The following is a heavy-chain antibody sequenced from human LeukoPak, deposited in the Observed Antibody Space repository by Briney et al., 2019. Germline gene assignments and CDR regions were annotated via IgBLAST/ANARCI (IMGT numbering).Heavy chain of an antibody. D-gene: IGHD3-16*01. J-gene: IGHJ4*02. CDR1: GGSFSGYY. CDR3: ARLSLYPSGVVDY. V-gene: IGHV4-34*01. Sequence: SETLSLTCAVYGGSFSGYYWSWIRQPPGKGLEWIGEINHSGSNTYNPSLKSRVTISVDTSKNQFSLKLSSVTAADTAVYYCARLSLYPSGVVDYWGQGTLVTVSS. CDR2: INHSGSN.